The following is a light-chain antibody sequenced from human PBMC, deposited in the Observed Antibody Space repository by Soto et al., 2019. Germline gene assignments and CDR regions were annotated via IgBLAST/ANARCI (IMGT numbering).Light chain of an antibody. V-gene: IGKV4-1*01. J-gene: IGKJ1*01. Sequence: DIVMTQSPDSLDVSLGERAAVNCNSSQSLFDSSTNKNYLAWYQQKPGQPPKLLIYWASARESGVPDRFSGSGSGTHFTLTINTLQGEDVAVYYCQQYYSPLWTFGQGSKVEVK. CDR3: QQYYSPLWT. CDR1: QSLFDSSTNKNY. CDR2: WAS.